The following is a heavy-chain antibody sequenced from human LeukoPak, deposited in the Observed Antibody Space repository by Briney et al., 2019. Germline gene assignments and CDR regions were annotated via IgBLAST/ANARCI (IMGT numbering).Heavy chain of an antibody. CDR1: GGTFSSYA. V-gene: IGHV1-69*10. D-gene: IGHD4-17*01. Sequence: GASVTVSCKASGGTFSSYAISWVRQAPGQGLEWMGRIIPILGIANYAQKFQGRVTITADKSTSTAYMELSSLRSEDTAVYYCARAYGDYRPPYRYFDLWGRGTLVTVSS. CDR3: ARAYGDYRPPYRYFDL. CDR2: IIPILGIA. J-gene: IGHJ2*01.